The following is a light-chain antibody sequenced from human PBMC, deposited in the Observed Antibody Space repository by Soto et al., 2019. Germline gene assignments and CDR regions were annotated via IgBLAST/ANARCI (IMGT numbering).Light chain of an antibody. CDR3: QQYNSAWT. J-gene: IGKJ1*01. Sequence: DIQMTQSPSSLSASVGDRVTITCRASQSISTWLAWYQQKPGKAPKLLIYTASNLEGGVPSRFSGSGSGTEFTLTISSLQPDDFATYYCQQYNSAWTFGQGTKVDI. V-gene: IGKV1-5*03. CDR1: QSISTW. CDR2: TAS.